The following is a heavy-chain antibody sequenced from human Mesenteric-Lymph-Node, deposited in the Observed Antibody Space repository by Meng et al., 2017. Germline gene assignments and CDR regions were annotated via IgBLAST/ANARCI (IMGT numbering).Heavy chain of an antibody. CDR2: IFSNGGT. D-gene: IGHD3-10*01. CDR3: VRDDGSAPYDS. CDR1: GFTFSDYY. J-gene: IGHJ4*02. Sequence: GESLKISCAASGFTFSDYYMSWIRQAPGKGLEWISVIFSNGGTYYADSVKGRFIISRDNSKNSLYLQMHSLRHEDTAVYYCVRDDGSAPYDSWGQGTLVTVSS. V-gene: IGHV3-53*05.